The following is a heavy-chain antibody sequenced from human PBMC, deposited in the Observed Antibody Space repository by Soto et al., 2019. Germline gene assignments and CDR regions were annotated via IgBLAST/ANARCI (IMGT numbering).Heavy chain of an antibody. Sequence: QVRLQESGPGLPKPSETLSLTCTVSGGSINTFYWSWVRQPAGKGLEWIGRIFSSGSTSFNPSLESRVAMSVDTSKNHFSLNLSSVTAADMAVYYCAREGSYSAYNFAHGIQLWSFDFWGQGALVTVSS. CDR3: AREGSYSAYNFAHGIQLWSFDF. CDR2: IFSSGST. J-gene: IGHJ4*02. D-gene: IGHD5-12*01. CDR1: GGSINTFY. V-gene: IGHV4-4*07.